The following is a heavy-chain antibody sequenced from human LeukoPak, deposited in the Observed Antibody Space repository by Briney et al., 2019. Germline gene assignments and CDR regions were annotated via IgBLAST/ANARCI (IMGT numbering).Heavy chain of an antibody. Sequence: GGPLRLSCAASGFTFDDYTMHWVRQAPGKGLEWVSLISWDGGSTYYADSVKGRFTISRDNSKNSLYLQMNSLRTEDTALYYCAKNAVGYSKIFDYWGQGTLVTVSS. CDR2: ISWDGGST. CDR3: AKNAVGYSKIFDY. D-gene: IGHD3-22*01. V-gene: IGHV3-43*01. J-gene: IGHJ4*02. CDR1: GFTFDDYT.